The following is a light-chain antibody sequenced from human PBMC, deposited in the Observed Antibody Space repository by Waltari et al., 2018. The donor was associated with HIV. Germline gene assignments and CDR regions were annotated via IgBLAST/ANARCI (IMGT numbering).Light chain of an antibody. CDR3: GTWDRSLGGGV. V-gene: IGLV1-51*01. Sequence: QSVSTQPPSVLAASGQKVALTCSVRNSTIETASVYLYHHVPGSAPKRLIYNNDKRPSGTPDRFSGSKSGTSATLYITGLQTGDGADYYCGTWDRSLGGGVFGGGTKLTVL. J-gene: IGLJ3*02. CDR1: NSTIETAS. CDR2: NND.